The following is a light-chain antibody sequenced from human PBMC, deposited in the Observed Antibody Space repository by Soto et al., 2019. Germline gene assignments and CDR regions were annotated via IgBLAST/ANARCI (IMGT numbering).Light chain of an antibody. J-gene: IGKJ5*01. V-gene: IGKV1-13*02. CDR2: DAS. CDR3: QQFNSYPHLIT. CDR1: QGISSA. Sequence: AIQLTQSPSSLSASVGDRVTITCRASQGISSALAWYQQKPGKAPKLLIYDASSLESGVPSRFSGSGSGTDFTLTISSLQPEDFATYYCQQFNSYPHLITFGQGTRLEIK.